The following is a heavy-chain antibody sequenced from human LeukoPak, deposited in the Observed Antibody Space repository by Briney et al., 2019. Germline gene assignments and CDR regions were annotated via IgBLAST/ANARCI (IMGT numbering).Heavy chain of an antibody. CDR2: ISPNTGDT. Sequence: ASVKVSCKASGYPFTGYYIHWVRQAPGQGLEWMGWISPNTGDTNYAQKFQGRVTMTRDTSISTAYMELSRLRSDDTAMYYCAKVNFRYNSALSSPDYWGQGTLVTVSS. CDR1: GYPFTGYY. D-gene: IGHD1-1*01. CDR3: AKVNFRYNSALSSPDY. V-gene: IGHV1-2*02. J-gene: IGHJ4*02.